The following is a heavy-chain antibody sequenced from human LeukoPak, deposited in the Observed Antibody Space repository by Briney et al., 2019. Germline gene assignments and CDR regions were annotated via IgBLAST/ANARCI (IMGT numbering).Heavy chain of an antibody. CDR2: IYYSGST. J-gene: IGHJ4*02. CDR3: ARDRGESDQYPFDY. V-gene: IGHV4-30-4*08. Sequence: PSETLSLTCTVSGGSISSSSYYWGWIRQPPGKGLEWIGYIYYSGSTYYNPSLKSRVTISVDTSKNQFSLKLSSVTAADTAVYYCARDRGESDQYPFDYWGQGTLVTVSS. D-gene: IGHD3-10*01. CDR1: GGSISSSSYY.